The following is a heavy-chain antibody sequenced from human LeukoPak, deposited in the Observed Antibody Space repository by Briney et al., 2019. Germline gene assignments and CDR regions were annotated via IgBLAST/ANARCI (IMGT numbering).Heavy chain of an antibody. CDR3: AKDRTVVPLAYWYFDL. J-gene: IGHJ2*01. D-gene: IGHD2-2*01. V-gene: IGHV3-23*01. CDR2: IYGGGDST. CDR1: GFTFSSHA. Sequence: PTGGSLRLSCAASGFTFSSHAMTWFRQGPGKGLEWVSSIYGGGDSTFYADSVKGRFTIPRDNSKYTLDLQMNSLRVEDSGMYYCAKDRTVVPLAYWYFDLWGRGTLVTVSS.